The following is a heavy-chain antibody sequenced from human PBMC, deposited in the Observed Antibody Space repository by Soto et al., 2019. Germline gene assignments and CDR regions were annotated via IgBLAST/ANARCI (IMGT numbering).Heavy chain of an antibody. CDR3: ARKVSGTTNSFDH. D-gene: IGHD1-7*01. CDR2: ISGSGGST. J-gene: IGHJ4*02. Sequence: GGSLRLSCAASGFTFSSYAMSWVRQAPGKGLEWVSAISGSGGSTYYADSVKGRFTISRDNSKNTLYLQMNSLRAEDTAVYYCARKVSGTTNSFDHWCQGTLVTVSS. V-gene: IGHV3-23*01. CDR1: GFTFSSYA.